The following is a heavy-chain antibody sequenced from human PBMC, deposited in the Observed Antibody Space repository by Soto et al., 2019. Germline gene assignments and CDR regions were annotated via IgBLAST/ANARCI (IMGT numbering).Heavy chain of an antibody. D-gene: IGHD1-26*01. J-gene: IGHJ4*02. V-gene: IGHV3-15*01. Sequence: EVQLVESGGGLVKPGGSLRLSCAASGFTFKNAWMSWVRQAPGKGLEWLGRIKSNYDGATTGYAAAVKGRFTISRDDSENTLYLQMNSLKTEDTAVYYCATDVRWEGPTPFDCWGQGTLVTVSS. CDR1: GFTFKNAW. CDR2: IKSNYDGATT. CDR3: ATDVRWEGPTPFDC.